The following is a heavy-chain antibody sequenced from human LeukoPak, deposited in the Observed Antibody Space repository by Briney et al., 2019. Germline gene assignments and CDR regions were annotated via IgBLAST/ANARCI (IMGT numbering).Heavy chain of an antibody. J-gene: IGHJ6*03. CDR1: GYTFTGYY. CDR3: ARVDTAMGSFYYYYYYMDV. Sequence: ASVKVSXKASGYTFTGYYMHWVRQAPGQGLEWMGRINPNSGGTNYAQKFQGRVTMTRDTSMSRAYMELSRLRSDDTAVYYCARVDTAMGSFYYYYYYMDVWGKGTTVTVSS. V-gene: IGHV1-2*06. D-gene: IGHD5-18*01. CDR2: INPNSGGT.